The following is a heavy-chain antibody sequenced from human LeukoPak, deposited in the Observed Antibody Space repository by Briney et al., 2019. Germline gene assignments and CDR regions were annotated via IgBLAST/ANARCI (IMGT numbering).Heavy chain of an antibody. Sequence: GRSLRLSCAASGITFSSYAMHWVRQAPGKGLEWVAVISYDGSNKYYADSVKGRFTISRDNSKNTLYLQMNSLRAEDTAVYYCARDGASQAFDYWGQGTLVTVSS. CDR1: GITFSSYA. J-gene: IGHJ4*02. D-gene: IGHD3-16*01. CDR2: ISYDGSNK. CDR3: ARDGASQAFDY. V-gene: IGHV3-30-3*01.